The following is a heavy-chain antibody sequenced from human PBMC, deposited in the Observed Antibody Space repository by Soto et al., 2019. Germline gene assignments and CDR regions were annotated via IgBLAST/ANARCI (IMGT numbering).Heavy chain of an antibody. CDR2: INHSGST. CDR3: ARFHYDFWSGYSDY. D-gene: IGHD3-3*01. V-gene: IGHV4-34*01. CDR1: GGSFSGYY. Sequence: SETLSLTCSVYGGSFSGYYWSWIRQPPGKGLEWIGEINHSGSTNYNPSLKSRVTISVDTSKNQFSLKLSSVTAADTAVYYCARFHYDFWSGYSDYWGQGTLVTVSS. J-gene: IGHJ4*02.